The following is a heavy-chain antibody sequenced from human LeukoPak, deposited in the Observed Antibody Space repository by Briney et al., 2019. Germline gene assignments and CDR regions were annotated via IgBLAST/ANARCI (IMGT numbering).Heavy chain of an antibody. D-gene: IGHD5-18*01. J-gene: IGHJ4*01. CDR3: VREDVDTSFVY. V-gene: IGHV3-23*01. CDR2: ISGDGSRT. CDR1: GFAFVDYA. Sequence: GGSLRLSCAASGFAFVDYAMNWVRQAPGKGLEWVSAISGDGSRTYYIDSVRGRFTISRDTSKNTLYLHLNSLRAEDTAVYYCVREDVDTSFVYWGHGTLVTVSS.